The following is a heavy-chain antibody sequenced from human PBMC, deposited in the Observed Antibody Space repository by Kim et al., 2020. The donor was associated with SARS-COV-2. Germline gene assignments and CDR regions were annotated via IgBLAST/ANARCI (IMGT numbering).Heavy chain of an antibody. CDR1: GGSISSSSYY. V-gene: IGHV4-39*01. CDR3: ATLDLITDYYDSSGYFVY. J-gene: IGHJ4*02. CDR2: IYYSGST. D-gene: IGHD3-22*01. Sequence: SETLSLTCTVSGGSISSSSYYWGWIRQPPGKGLEWIGSIYYSGSTYYNPSLKSRVTISVDTSKNQFSLKLSSVTAADTAVYYCATLDLITDYYDSSGYFVYWGQGTLVTVSS.